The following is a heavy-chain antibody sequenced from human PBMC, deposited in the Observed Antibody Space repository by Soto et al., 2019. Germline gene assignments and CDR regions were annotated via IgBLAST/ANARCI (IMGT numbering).Heavy chain of an antibody. Sequence: QVHLQQWGAGLLKPSETLSLTCAVYGGSFTGYYWSWIRQPPGKGLEWIGEINHRGSTNYNPSLRSRVTISEDTSKNQFSLKLNSVTAADTAVYYCATSYFDFWSGYYRGYYFDYWGQGTLVTVFS. CDR2: INHRGST. V-gene: IGHV4-34*01. J-gene: IGHJ4*02. CDR1: GGSFTGYY. CDR3: ATSYFDFWSGYYRGYYFDY. D-gene: IGHD3-3*01.